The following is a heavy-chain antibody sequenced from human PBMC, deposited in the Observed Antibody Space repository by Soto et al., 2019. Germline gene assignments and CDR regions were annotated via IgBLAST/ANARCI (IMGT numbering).Heavy chain of an antibody. V-gene: IGHV1-2*04. CDR2: INPNSCGT. CDR1: GYTFTGYY. CDR3: ARGHYDFWSGYYYYYGMDV. J-gene: IGHJ6*02. D-gene: IGHD3-3*01. Sequence: GASVKVSCKASGYTFTGYYMHWVRQAPGQGLEWMGWINPNSCGTNYAQKFQGWVTMTRDTSISTAYMELSRLRSDDTAVYYCARGHYDFWSGYYYYYGMDVWGQGTTVTVSS.